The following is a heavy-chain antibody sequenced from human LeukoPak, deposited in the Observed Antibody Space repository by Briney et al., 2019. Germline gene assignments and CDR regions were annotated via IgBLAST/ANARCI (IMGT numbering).Heavy chain of an antibody. CDR3: ARAPQYSGGANFHLDDY. Sequence: ASVKVSCKASGYTFTGYYMHWVRQAPGQGLEWMGRINPNSGGTNYAQKFQGRVTMTRDTSISTAYMELSRLRSDDTAVYYCARAPQYSGGANFHLDDYWGQGTLVTVSS. D-gene: IGHD1-26*01. V-gene: IGHV1-2*06. CDR1: GYTFTGYY. CDR2: INPNSGGT. J-gene: IGHJ4*02.